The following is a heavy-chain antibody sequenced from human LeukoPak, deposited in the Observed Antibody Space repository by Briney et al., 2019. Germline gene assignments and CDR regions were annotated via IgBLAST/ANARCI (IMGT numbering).Heavy chain of an antibody. J-gene: IGHJ4*02. Sequence: PGGSLRLSCAASGFTFSSYAMSWVRQAPGKGLEWVSAISGSGGSTYYADSVKGRFTISRDNSKNTLYLQMNRLRAEDTAVYYCARVRVEMATICFDYWGQGTLVTVSS. CDR2: ISGSGGST. CDR1: GFTFSSYA. CDR3: ARVRVEMATICFDY. V-gene: IGHV3-23*01. D-gene: IGHD5-24*01.